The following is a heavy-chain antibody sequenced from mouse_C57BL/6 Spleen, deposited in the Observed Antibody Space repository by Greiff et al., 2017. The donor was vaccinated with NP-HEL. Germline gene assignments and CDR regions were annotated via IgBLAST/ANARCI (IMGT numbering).Heavy chain of an antibody. J-gene: IGHJ4*01. V-gene: IGHV1-9*01. Sequence: QVQLQQSGAELMKPGASVKLSCKATGYTFTGYWIEWVKQRPGHGLEWIGEILPGSGNTNYNEKFKGKATFTADTSSNTAYMQLSSLTTEDSAIYYCARTRDYYSMDYWGQGTSVTVSS. CDR1: GYTFTGYW. CDR3: ARTRDYYSMDY. CDR2: ILPGSGNT.